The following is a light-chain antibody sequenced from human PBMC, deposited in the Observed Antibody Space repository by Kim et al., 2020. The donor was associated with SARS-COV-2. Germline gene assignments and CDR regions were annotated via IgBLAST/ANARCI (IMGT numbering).Light chain of an antibody. J-gene: IGKJ4*01. CDR3: QQYGRSPLT. CDR1: QSVSDSR. Sequence: SPGERATLSCRASQSVSDSRLVWYRQRPGQSPSLLIYATSTRAAGVPDRFSGSGSGTDFTLTISRLEPEDFGIYFCQQYGRSPLTFGGGTKVDIK. CDR2: ATS. V-gene: IGKV3-20*01.